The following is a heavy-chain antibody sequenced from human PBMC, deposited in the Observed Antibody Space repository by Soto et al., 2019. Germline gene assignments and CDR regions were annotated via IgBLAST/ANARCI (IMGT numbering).Heavy chain of an antibody. J-gene: IGHJ6*02. CDR3: ARVGGGRASVGYKGMDV. D-gene: IGHD3-16*01. CDR2: INPNSGRT. Sequence: ASVKVSCKASGYIFIGYDIHWVRQAPGQGLEWMGWINPNSGRTNYAQRFQGWVTITGDGSTSTAYMELSSLKSDDTAVYYCARVGGGRASVGYKGMDVWGQGTTVTVSS. CDR1: GYIFIGYD. V-gene: IGHV1-2*04.